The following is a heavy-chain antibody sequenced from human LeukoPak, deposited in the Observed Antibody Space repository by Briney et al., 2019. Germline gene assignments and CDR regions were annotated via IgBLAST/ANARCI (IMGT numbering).Heavy chain of an antibody. CDR2: IYYSGST. J-gene: IGHJ4*02. D-gene: IGHD3-22*01. V-gene: IGHV4-59*01. CDR3: ARHRGSGYPYFDY. Sequence: PSETLSLTCTVSGGSINNYYWSWIRHPPGKGLEWIGYIYYSGSTNYNPSLKSRVTISVDTSKNQFSLKMSSLTAADTAVYYCARHRGSGYPYFDYWGRGTLVTVSS. CDR1: GGSINNYY.